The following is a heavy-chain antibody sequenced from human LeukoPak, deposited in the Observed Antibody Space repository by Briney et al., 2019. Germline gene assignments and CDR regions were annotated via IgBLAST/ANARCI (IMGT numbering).Heavy chain of an antibody. Sequence: PGGSLRLSCAASGFTFSSYGMHWVRQAPGKGLEWVAVISYDGSNKYYADSVKGRFTISRDNSKNTLYLQMNSLRAEDTAVYYCAKLNWNDGDFDYWGQGTLVTVSS. CDR1: GFTFSSYG. CDR2: ISYDGSNK. J-gene: IGHJ4*02. CDR3: AKLNWNDGDFDY. D-gene: IGHD1-1*01. V-gene: IGHV3-30*18.